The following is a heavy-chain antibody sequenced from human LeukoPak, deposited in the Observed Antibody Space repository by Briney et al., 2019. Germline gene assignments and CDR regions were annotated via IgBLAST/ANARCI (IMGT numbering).Heavy chain of an antibody. J-gene: IGHJ4*02. D-gene: IGHD6-19*01. CDR1: GFTFSSYS. Sequence: PGGSLRLSCAASGFTFSSYSMNWVRQAPGKGLEWVSSISSSSSYIYYADSVKGQFTISRDNAKNSLYLQMNSLRAEDTAVYYCARAVAGTELGVYWGQGTLVTVSS. CDR2: ISSSSSYI. CDR3: ARAVAGTELGVY. V-gene: IGHV3-21*01.